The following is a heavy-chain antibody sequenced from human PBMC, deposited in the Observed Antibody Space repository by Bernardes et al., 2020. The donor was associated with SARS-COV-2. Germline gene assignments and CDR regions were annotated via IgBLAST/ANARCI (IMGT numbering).Heavy chain of an antibody. CDR2: ISSSGSTI. D-gene: IGHD6-13*01. CDR3: ARELISSPTGGMDV. Sequence: GGSLRLSCAASGFTFSSYEMNWVRQAPGKGLEWVSYISSSGSTIYYADSVKGRFTISRDNAKNSLYLQMNSLRAEDTAVYYCARELISSPTGGMDVWGQGTTVTVSS. CDR1: GFTFSSYE. J-gene: IGHJ6*02. V-gene: IGHV3-48*03.